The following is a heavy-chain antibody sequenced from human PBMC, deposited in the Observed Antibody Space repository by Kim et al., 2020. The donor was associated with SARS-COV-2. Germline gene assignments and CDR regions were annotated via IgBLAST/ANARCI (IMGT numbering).Heavy chain of an antibody. CDR2: IYYSGST. D-gene: IGHD3-3*01. CDR1: GGSISSGGYY. V-gene: IGHV4-31*03. Sequence: SETLSLTCTVSGGSISSGGYYWSWIRQHPGKGLEWIGYIYYSGSTYYNPSLKSRVTISVDTSKNQFSLKLSSVTAADTAVYYCARATTMIFGVVSEFDYWGQGTLVTVSS. J-gene: IGHJ4*02. CDR3: ARATTMIFGVVSEFDY.